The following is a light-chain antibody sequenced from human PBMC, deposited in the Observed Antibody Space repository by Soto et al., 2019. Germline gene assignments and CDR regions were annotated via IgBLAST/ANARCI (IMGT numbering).Light chain of an antibody. Sequence: EIVLTQSPGTPSLSPGERATLSCRASQSVSTTYLAWYEQKPGQAPRLLIYGASSRATGTPDRFSGSGSGTDFTLTITRVEPEDFAVFYCHQYGSSPWTFGQGTRVEIK. J-gene: IGKJ1*01. CDR1: QSVSTTY. CDR3: HQYGSSPWT. CDR2: GAS. V-gene: IGKV3-20*01.